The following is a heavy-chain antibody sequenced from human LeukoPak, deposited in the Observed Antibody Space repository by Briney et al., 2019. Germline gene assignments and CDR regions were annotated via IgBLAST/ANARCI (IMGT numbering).Heavy chain of an antibody. V-gene: IGHV3-11*01. D-gene: IGHD3-22*01. J-gene: IGHJ4*02. CDR2: ISSRATAI. Sequence: TTGGSLRLSRASSGFIFTDYNMIWFRQAPGKGLECISFISSRATAISYADSVKGRCTISRDNSKNTLFLQMNSLRAEDTAVYYCAKDLYPYYYDTSGSDYWGQGTLVTVSS. CDR1: GFIFTDYN. CDR3: AKDLYPYYYDTSGSDY.